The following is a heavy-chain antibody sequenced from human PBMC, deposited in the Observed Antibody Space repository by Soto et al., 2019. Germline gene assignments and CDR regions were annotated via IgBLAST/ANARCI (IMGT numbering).Heavy chain of an antibody. CDR3: ARVLPAYTAMVNDAFDI. V-gene: IGHV4-31*03. J-gene: IGHJ3*02. CDR1: GGSISSGGYY. CDR2: IYYSGST. D-gene: IGHD5-18*01. Sequence: SETLSLTCTVSGGSISSGGYYWSWIRQHPGKGLEWIGYIYYSGSTYYNPSLKSRVTISVDTSKNQFSLKLSSVTAADTAVYYCARVLPAYTAMVNDAFDIWGQGTVVTVS.